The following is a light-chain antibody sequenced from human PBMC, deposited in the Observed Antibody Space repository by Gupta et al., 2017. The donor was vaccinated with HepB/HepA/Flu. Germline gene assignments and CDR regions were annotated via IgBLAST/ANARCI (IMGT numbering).Light chain of an antibody. CDR3: QSYDSSLSGPVV. J-gene: IGLJ2*01. CDR1: SSNIGAGYD. CDR2: VNS. V-gene: IGLV1-40*01. Sequence: QSVLTQPPSVSGAPGQRVTISCTGSSSNIGAGYDVHWYQQLPGTAPKLLIYVNSNRPSGVPDRCSGSKSGISASLAITGLQAEDEADYYCQSYDSSLSGPVVFGGGTKLTVL.